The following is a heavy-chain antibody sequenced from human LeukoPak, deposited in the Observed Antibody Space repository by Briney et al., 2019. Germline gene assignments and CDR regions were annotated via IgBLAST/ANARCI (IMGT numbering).Heavy chain of an antibody. D-gene: IGHD3-16*01. V-gene: IGHV3-74*01. CDR2: INNDGTAT. CDR1: GFTFNYFW. J-gene: IGHJ4*02. CDR3: ARGFYVS. Sequence: PGGSLRLSCAASGFTFNYFWMHWVRQVPGKGLVWVSGINNDGTATYYADSVKGRFTISRDNAKNTVYLQMNSLRAEDTAVYYCARGFYVSGGQGTLVTVSS.